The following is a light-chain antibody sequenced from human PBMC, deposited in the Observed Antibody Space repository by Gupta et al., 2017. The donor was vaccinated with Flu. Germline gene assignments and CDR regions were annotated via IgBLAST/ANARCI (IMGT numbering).Light chain of an antibody. J-gene: IGKJ2*01. CDR1: QNVANN. CDR3: QQYDDWPPYT. CDR2: GAF. V-gene: IGKV3-15*01. Sequence: ATLSVSPGETVTLSCRASQNVANNLAWYQHKPGQAPRLLIYGAFTRATDVPARFSGSGSGAEFTLTISSLRSEDFALYYCQQYDDWPPYTFGQGTKLDIK.